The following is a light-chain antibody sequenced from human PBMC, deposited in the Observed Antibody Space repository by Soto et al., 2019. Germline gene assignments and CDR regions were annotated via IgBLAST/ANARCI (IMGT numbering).Light chain of an antibody. CDR3: AAWDASLNGRV. V-gene: IGLV1-44*01. J-gene: IGLJ3*02. CDR1: SSNIGSNT. CDR2: KSN. Sequence: QSVLTQPPSASATPGQRVTISCSGSSSNIGSNTVNWYQQLPGTAPKLLIYKSNQRPSGVPDRFSGSKSGTSASLAISGRQSEDEADDYCAAWDASLNGRVFGGGTKVTVL.